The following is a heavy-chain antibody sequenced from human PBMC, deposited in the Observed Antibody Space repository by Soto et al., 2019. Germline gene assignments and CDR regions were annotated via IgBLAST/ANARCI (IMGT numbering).Heavy chain of an antibody. J-gene: IGHJ5*02. CDR1: GFTFSSYA. Sequence: EVQLLESGGGLVQPGGSLRLSCAASGFTFSSYAMSWVRQAPGKGLEWVSAISGSGGSTYYADSVKGRFTISRDNAKNPLYLPLNSLRAEDTAGYYCAKVIAAAGTGYWFDPWGQGTLVTVSS. CDR2: ISGSGGST. CDR3: AKVIAAAGTGYWFDP. D-gene: IGHD6-13*01. V-gene: IGHV3-23*01.